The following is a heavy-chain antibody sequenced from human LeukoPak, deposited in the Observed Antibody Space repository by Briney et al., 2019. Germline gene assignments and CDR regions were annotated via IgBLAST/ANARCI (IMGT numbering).Heavy chain of an antibody. Sequence: ASVKVSCKASGYTFTSYDINWVRQAPGQGLEWMGWMNPNSGNTGYAQKFQGRVTMTRNTSISTAYMELSSLRSEDTAVYYCARASGYSGPYYYYYGMDVWGRGTTVTVSS. CDR3: ARASGYSGPYYYYYGMDV. D-gene: IGHD3-22*01. CDR2: MNPNSGNT. V-gene: IGHV1-8*01. J-gene: IGHJ6*02. CDR1: GYTFTSYD.